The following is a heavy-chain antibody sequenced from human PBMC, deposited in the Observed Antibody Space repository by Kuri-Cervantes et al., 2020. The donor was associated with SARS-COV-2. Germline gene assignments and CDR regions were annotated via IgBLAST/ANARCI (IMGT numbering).Heavy chain of an antibody. V-gene: IGHV1-46*01. D-gene: IGHD3-3*01. J-gene: IGHJ6*03. CDR1: GYTFTGYY. Sequence: ASVKVSCKASGYTFTGYYMHWVRQAPGQGLEWMGIINPSGGSTSYAQKFQGRVTMTRDTSTSTVYMELSSLRSEDTAVYYCARELGDEGYYDFWSGTKYYYYYMDAWGKGTTVTVSS. CDR3: ARELGDEGYYDFWSGTKYYYYYMDA. CDR2: INPSGGST.